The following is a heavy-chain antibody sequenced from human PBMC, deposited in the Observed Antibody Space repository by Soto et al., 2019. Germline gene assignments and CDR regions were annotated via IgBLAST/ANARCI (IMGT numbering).Heavy chain of an antibody. Sequence: PGGSLRLSCAASGFTLTRYSMNWVRQAPGKGLEWVSSISSTTNYIYYGDSMKGRFTLSRDNAKNSLYLEMNSLRAEDTAVYYCARESEDLTSNFDYWGQGTLVTV. CDR3: ARESEDLTSNFDY. J-gene: IGHJ4*02. CDR2: ISSTTNYI. V-gene: IGHV3-21*06. CDR1: GFTLTRYS.